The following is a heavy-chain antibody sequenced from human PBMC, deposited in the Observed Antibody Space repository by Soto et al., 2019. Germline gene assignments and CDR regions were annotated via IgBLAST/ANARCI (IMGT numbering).Heavy chain of an antibody. CDR3: AKHRGYSNYAFDY. V-gene: IGHV3-23*01. CDR1: GFTFSNYA. CDR2: ISISGGST. D-gene: IGHD4-4*01. Sequence: PGGSLRLSCAASGFTFSNYAMSWVRQAPGKGLEWVSSISISGGSTYYADSVKGRFTISRGNSKNTLYLQMNSLRAEDTALYYCAKHRGYSNYAFDYWGQGTLVTVSS. J-gene: IGHJ4*02.